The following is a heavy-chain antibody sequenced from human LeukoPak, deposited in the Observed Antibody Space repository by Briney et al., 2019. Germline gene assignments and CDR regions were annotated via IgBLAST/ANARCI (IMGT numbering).Heavy chain of an antibody. J-gene: IGHJ5*01. Sequence: SETLSLTCSVSGDSFSNYYWTWIRQPPGKGLEWIGYVYYSGSTNYNPSLKTRLHLSVDTSKNRFSLKLSSVTAADTAVYHCASSPRLTTSWFLFDSWGHGTLVTVSS. CDR3: ASSPRLTTSWFLFDS. D-gene: IGHD2-2*01. V-gene: IGHV4-59*08. CDR2: VYYSGST. CDR1: GDSFSNYY.